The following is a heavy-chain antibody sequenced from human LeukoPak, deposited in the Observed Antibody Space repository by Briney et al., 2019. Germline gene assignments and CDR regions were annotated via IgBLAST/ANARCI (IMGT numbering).Heavy chain of an antibody. CDR1: RYTFTSYY. CDR3: ARTEGPTDAFDI. D-gene: IGHD1-14*01. J-gene: IGHJ3*02. Sequence: ASVKVSCKASRYTFTSYYMHWVRQAPGQGLEWMGWINPNSGGTNYAQKFQGRVTMTRDTSISTAYMELSRLRSDDTAVYYCARTEGPTDAFDIWGQGTMVTVSS. CDR2: INPNSGGT. V-gene: IGHV1-2*02.